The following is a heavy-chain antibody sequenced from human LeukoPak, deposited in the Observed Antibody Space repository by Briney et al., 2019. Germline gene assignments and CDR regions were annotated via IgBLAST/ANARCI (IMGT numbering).Heavy chain of an antibody. CDR1: GGSFSGYY. D-gene: IGHD6-13*01. CDR3: ARGIAAAGPHYYYYYYMDV. V-gene: IGHV4-34*01. J-gene: IGHJ6*03. CDR2: INHSGGT. Sequence: TSETPSLTCAVYGGSFSGYYWSWIRQPPGKGLEWIGEINHSGGTNYNPSLKSRVTISVDTSKNQFSLKLSSVTAADTAVYYCARGIAAAGPHYYYYYYMDVWGKGTTVTVSS.